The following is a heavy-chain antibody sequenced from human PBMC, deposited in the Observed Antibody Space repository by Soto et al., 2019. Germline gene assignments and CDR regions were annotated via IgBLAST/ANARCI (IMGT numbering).Heavy chain of an antibody. CDR3: ARDWVAAAGTGY. J-gene: IGHJ4*02. Sequence: GSRSMSSPASCFTVRIDSLHWGRQAPGKGLEWVSSISSSSSYIYYADSVKGRFTISRDNAKNSLYLQMNSLRAEDTAVYYCARDWVAAAGTGYCGQGTLVTVSS. CDR1: CFTVRIDS. D-gene: IGHD6-13*01. V-gene: IGHV3-21*01. CDR2: ISSSSSYI.